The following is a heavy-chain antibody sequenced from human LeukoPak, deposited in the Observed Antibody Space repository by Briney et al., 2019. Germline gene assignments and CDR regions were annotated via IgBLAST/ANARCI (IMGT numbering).Heavy chain of an antibody. V-gene: IGHV4-34*01. CDR2: INHSGST. J-gene: IGHJ5*02. CDR3: ARPLSLGYCSGGSCYGRGAWFDR. Sequence: SETLSLTCAVYGGSFSGYYWSWIRQPPGKGLEWIGEINHSGSTNYNPSLKSRVTKSVDPSKNQFSLKLSSVTAADTAVYYCARPLSLGYCSGGSCYGRGAWFDRWGQGTLVTVSS. D-gene: IGHD2-15*01. CDR1: GGSFSGYY.